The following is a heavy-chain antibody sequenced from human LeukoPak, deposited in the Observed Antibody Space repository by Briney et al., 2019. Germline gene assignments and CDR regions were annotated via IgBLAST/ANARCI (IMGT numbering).Heavy chain of an antibody. CDR2: INWSGGST. Sequence: PGWSLRLSCPASGFTFDDYGMNWVRQPPGKGLEWVCGINWSGGSTGYADSVKGRFTISRDNAKSSLYLQMSSLRAGDTALYYCARERTDYYDSNPDYFDYWGQGTLVTVSS. CDR3: ARERTDYYDSNPDYFDY. D-gene: IGHD3-22*01. CDR1: GFTFDDYG. V-gene: IGHV3-20*04. J-gene: IGHJ4*02.